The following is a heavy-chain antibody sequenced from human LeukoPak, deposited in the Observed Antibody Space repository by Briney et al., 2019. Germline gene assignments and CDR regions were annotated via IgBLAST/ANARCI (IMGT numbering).Heavy chain of an antibody. D-gene: IGHD3-22*01. J-gene: IGHJ4*02. V-gene: IGHV1-2*02. CDR1: GYTFTGYY. CDR3: ARDIGSLVVVAY. CDR2: INPNSGGT. Sequence: GASVKVSCKASGYTFTGYYMHWVRQAPGQGLGWMGWINPNSGGTNYAQKFQGRVTMTRDTSISTAYMELSRLRSDDTAVYYCARDIGSLVVVAYWGQGTLVTVSS.